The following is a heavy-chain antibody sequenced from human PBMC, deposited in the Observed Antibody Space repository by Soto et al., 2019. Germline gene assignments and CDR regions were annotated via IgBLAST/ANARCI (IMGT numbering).Heavy chain of an antibody. CDR3: ARDLTHETITMVRGVIGNFQH. CDR2: ISSSSSYI. V-gene: IGHV3-21*01. J-gene: IGHJ1*01. Sequence: GGSLRLSCAASGFTFSSYSMNWVRQAPGKGLEWVSSISSSSSYIYYADSVKGRFTIPRDNAKNSLYLQMNSLRAEDTAVYYCARDLTHETITMVRGVIGNFQHWGQGTLVTVSS. CDR1: GFTFSSYS. D-gene: IGHD3-10*01.